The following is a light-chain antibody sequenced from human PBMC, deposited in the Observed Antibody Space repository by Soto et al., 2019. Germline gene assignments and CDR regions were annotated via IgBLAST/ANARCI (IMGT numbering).Light chain of an antibody. J-gene: IGKJ5*01. CDR3: QRGDT. CDR1: QSVSSN. CDR2: DAS. Sequence: EIVLTQSPATLSLSPGERDILSCRASQSVSSNLAWYQQKPGQAPRLLIYDASNRATGVPARFSGSGSGTDFTLTISSLEPEDFAVYYCQRGDTFGQGTRLEIK. V-gene: IGKV3-11*01.